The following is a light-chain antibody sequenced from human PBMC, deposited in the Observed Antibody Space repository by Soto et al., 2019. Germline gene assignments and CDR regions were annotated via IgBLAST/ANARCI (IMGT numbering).Light chain of an antibody. CDR2: SAS. Sequence: EIVMTQSPVTLSVSPGERATLSCTASQSVHNNVAWYQQKPGHTPRLLIYSASIGPTATAARFTGSGSGTDVTLTISSLEPEDFAVYYCQQYVSSPRTLGQGTKV. J-gene: IGKJ1*01. V-gene: IGKV3-15*01. CDR3: QQYVSSPRT. CDR1: QSVHNN.